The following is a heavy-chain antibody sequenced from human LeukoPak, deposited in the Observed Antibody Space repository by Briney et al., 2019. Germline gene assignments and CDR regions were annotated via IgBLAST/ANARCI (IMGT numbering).Heavy chain of an antibody. CDR2: SGSGDRT. Sequence: SGSGDRTYYAGSVKGRFTISRDNSKNIVYLRMNSLRAEDTAVYYCLRDYGGSWGQGTLVAVS. J-gene: IGHJ4*02. V-gene: IGHV3-23*01. D-gene: IGHD4-23*01. CDR3: LRDYGGS.